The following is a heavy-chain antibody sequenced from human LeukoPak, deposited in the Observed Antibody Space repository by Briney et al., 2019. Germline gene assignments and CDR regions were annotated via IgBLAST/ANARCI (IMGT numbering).Heavy chain of an antibody. CDR1: GGSFSGYY. CDR3: ARGVRAAATTYYYYSYGMDV. Sequence: SETLSLTCAVYGGSFSGYYWSWIRQPPGKGLEWIGEINHSGSTNYNPSLKSRVTISVDTSKNQFSLKLSSVTAADTAVYYCARGVRAAATTYYYYSYGMDVWGQGTTVTVSS. J-gene: IGHJ6*02. CDR2: INHSGST. V-gene: IGHV4-34*01. D-gene: IGHD6-13*01.